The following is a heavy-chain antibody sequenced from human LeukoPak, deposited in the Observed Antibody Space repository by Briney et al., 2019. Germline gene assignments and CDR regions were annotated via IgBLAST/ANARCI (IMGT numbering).Heavy chain of an antibody. CDR1: GFTFSTYW. D-gene: IGHD2-15*01. CDR2: INTDGRNT. J-gene: IGHJ1*01. Sequence: GGSLRLSCAASGFTFSTYWMHWVRQAPGEGLVWVSRINTDGRNTDYADSVKGRFTISRDNAKNTLYLQMNSLRAEDTAVYYCARDLGYCSGGSCRPEYFQHWGQGTLVTVSS. CDR3: ARDLGYCSGGSCRPEYFQH. V-gene: IGHV3-74*01.